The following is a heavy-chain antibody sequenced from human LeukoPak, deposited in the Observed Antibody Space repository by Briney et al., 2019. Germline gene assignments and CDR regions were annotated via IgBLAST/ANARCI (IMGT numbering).Heavy chain of an antibody. D-gene: IGHD3-16*02. V-gene: IGHV4-39*01. CDR3: ASLQGKPTKYVWGSYRSYFDY. Sequence: KSSETLSLTCTVSGGSISSSSYYWGWIRQPPGKGLEWTGSIYYSGSTYYNPSLKSRVTISVDTSKNQFSLKLSSVTAADTAVYYCASLQGKPTKYVWGSYRSYFDYWGQGTLVTVSS. CDR2: IYYSGST. CDR1: GGSISSSSYY. J-gene: IGHJ4*02.